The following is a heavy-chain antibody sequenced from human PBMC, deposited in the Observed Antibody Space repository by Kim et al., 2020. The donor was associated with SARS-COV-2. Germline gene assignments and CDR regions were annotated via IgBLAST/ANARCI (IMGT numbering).Heavy chain of an antibody. D-gene: IGHD6-19*01. V-gene: IGHV4-4*02. CDR1: GGSISSSHW. CDR3: ARKGYTSGWYVDY. Sequence: SETLSLTCAVSGGSISSSHWWTWVRQPPGKGLEWIGEIFFHSGSTNYNPSLKSRVTISVDKSKNQFSLSLNSVTAADTAVYYCARKGYTSGWYVDYWGQGTLVIVSS. CDR2: IFFHSGST. J-gene: IGHJ4*02.